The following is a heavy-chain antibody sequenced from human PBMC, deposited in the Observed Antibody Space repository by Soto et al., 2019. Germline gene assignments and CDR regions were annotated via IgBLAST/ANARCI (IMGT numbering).Heavy chain of an antibody. J-gene: IGHJ6*02. D-gene: IGHD6-13*01. V-gene: IGHV3-30-3*01. CDR1: GFTFSSYA. CDR2: ISYDGSNK. Sequence: PGGSLRLSCAASGFTFSSYAMHWVRQAPGKGLEWVAVISYDGSNKYYADSVKGRFTISRDNSKNTLYLQMNSLRAEDTAVYYCAREKQLVVDYYYYYGMDVWGQGTTVTVSS. CDR3: AREKQLVVDYYYYYGMDV.